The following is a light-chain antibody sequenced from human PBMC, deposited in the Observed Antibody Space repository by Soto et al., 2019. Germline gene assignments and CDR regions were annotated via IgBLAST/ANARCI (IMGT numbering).Light chain of an antibody. Sequence: EIVLMQSPGTLSLSPGERATLSCRASQSVNSYLAWYQQKPGQAPRLLIYDASNRATGIPARFSASGSGTDFTLTISSLEPEDFAVYYCQQRSSWPRTFGQGTKVDIK. CDR1: QSVNSY. V-gene: IGKV3-11*01. J-gene: IGKJ2*02. CDR2: DAS. CDR3: QQRSSWPRT.